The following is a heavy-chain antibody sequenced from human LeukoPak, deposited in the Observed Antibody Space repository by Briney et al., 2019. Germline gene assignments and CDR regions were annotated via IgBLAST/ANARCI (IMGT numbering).Heavy chain of an antibody. J-gene: IGHJ4*02. D-gene: IGHD3-10*01. V-gene: IGHV3-53*04. CDR2: IYSGGST. Sequence: GGSLRLSCAASGYTVSSNYMGWVRQAPGKGLEWVSVIYSGGSTYYADSVKGRFTISRHNSKNTLYLQMNSLRAEDTAVYYCAREVQYYGSGSYSGYFDYWGQGTLVTVSS. CDR1: GYTVSSNY. CDR3: AREVQYYGSGSYSGYFDY.